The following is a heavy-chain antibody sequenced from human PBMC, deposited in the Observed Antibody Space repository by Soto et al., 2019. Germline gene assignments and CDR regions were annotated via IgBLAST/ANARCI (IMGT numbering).Heavy chain of an antibody. CDR3: AGSSPYYYYYYGMDV. CDR1: GFTFSSYG. J-gene: IGHJ6*02. V-gene: IGHV3-30*03. CDR2: ISYDGSNK. D-gene: IGHD6-6*01. Sequence: GGSLRLSCAASGFTFSSYGMHWVRQAPGKGLEWVAVISYDGSNKYYADSVKGRFTISRDNSKNTLYLQMNSLRAEDTAVYYAAGSSPYYYYYYGMDVWGQGTTVTVSS.